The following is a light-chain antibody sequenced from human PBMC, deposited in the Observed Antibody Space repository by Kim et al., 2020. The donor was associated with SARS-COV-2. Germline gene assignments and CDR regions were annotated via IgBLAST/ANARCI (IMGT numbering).Light chain of an antibody. Sequence: GARVTSSCSGSSSNIGSNYVYWYQQLPGTAPKLLVYSNNQRPSGVPGRFSGSKAGTSASLAISGLRSEDEADYYCAAWDDSLSGRVFGGGTQLTVL. V-gene: IGLV1-47*02. CDR3: AAWDDSLSGRV. CDR1: SSNIGSNY. J-gene: IGLJ3*02. CDR2: SNN.